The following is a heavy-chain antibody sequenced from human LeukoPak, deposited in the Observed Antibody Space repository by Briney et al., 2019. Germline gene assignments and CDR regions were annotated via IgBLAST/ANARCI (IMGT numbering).Heavy chain of an antibody. V-gene: IGHV1-69*06. CDR2: IIPIFGTA. J-gene: IGHJ4*02. CDR3: ARDNCGGDCYPDY. D-gene: IGHD2-21*02. CDR1: GGTFSSYA. Sequence: ASVKVSCKASGGTFSSYAISWVRQAPGQELEWMGGIIPIFGTANYAQKFQGRVTITADKSTSTAYMELSSLRSEDTAVYYCARDNCGGDCYPDYWGQGTLVTVSS.